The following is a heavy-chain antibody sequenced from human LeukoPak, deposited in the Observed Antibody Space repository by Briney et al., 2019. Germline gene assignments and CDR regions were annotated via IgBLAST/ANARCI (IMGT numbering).Heavy chain of an antibody. Sequence: GGSLRLSCAASGFTFSSYAMSWVRRAPGKGLEWVSAISGSGGSTYYADSVKGRFPISRDNSKNTLYLLMNSLRAKDTAGYYCAKLLGTTYYFDYLGQGTLVTVSS. CDR1: GFTFSSYA. CDR2: ISGSGGST. V-gene: IGHV3-23*01. CDR3: AKLLGTTYYFDY. D-gene: IGHD1-7*01. J-gene: IGHJ4*02.